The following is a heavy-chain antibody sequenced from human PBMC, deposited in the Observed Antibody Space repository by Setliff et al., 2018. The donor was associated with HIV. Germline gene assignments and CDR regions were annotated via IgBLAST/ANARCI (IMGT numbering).Heavy chain of an antibody. Sequence: SETLSLTCSVSGVSINRTDHYWGWIRQSPGKSLEWIGSVSQSGSTYYNPSLKSRITISVNRSKNLFSLKLISVTAADQGVYYCARVPVAGANLFDPWGLGTLVTVSS. CDR1: GVSINRTDHY. J-gene: IGHJ5*02. CDR3: ARVPVAGANLFDP. D-gene: IGHD2-21*01. V-gene: IGHV4-39*01. CDR2: VSQSGST.